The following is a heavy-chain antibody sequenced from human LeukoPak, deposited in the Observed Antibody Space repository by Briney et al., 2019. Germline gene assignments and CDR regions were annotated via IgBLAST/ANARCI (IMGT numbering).Heavy chain of an antibody. CDR1: VDSISGYY. Sequence: SETLSLTCTVSVDSISGYYWSWIRQPPGKGLEWIGYMYYSGNTNYNPSLKSRLTTSLDTSKNQFSLKLSSVTAADTAVYYCARDQMWYYYGSGRNWFDPWGQGTLVTVSS. J-gene: IGHJ5*02. CDR2: MYYSGNT. D-gene: IGHD3-10*01. CDR3: ARDQMWYYYGSGRNWFDP. V-gene: IGHV4-59*12.